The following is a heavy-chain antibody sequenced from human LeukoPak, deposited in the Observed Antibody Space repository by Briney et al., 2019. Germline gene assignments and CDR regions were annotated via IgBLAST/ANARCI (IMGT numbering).Heavy chain of an antibody. CDR1: GFTVSDHY. CDR3: ADIGGGGSNTR. D-gene: IGHD2-15*01. Sequence: GGSLRLSCVASGFTVSDHYLDWVRQAPGKGLEWVGLIRKKSDSYTTEYAASVKGGFTISRDDSTNSVYLQMSSLKSEDTAVYYRADIGGGGSNTRWGEGTVVTVSS. CDR2: IRKKSDSYTT. V-gene: IGHV3-72*01. J-gene: IGHJ1*01.